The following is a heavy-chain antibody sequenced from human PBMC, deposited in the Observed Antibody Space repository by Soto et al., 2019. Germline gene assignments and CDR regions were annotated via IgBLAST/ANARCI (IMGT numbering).Heavy chain of an antibody. J-gene: IGHJ4*02. CDR1: GFTFSGSA. Sequence: GGSLRLSCAASGFTFSGSAMHWVRQASGKGLEWVGRIRSKANSYATAYAASVKGRFTISRDDSKNTAYLQMNSLKTEDTAVYYCTSCPTDYYGSSDPKGRIDWGQGTLVTVSS. D-gene: IGHD3-22*01. V-gene: IGHV3-73*01. CDR3: TSCPTDYYGSSDPKGRID. CDR2: IRSKANSYAT.